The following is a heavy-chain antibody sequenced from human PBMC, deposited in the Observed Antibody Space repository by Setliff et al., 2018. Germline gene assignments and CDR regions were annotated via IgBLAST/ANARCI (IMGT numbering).Heavy chain of an antibody. J-gene: IGHJ6*03. CDR2: TIPNFGTT. CDR1: GGTFSSYG. D-gene: IGHD5-18*01. CDR3: AREGVDTRSSTDYRYYMDV. Sequence: SVKVSCKASGGTFSSYGISWVRQAPGQGLEWLGGTIPNFGTTNYAQGFQGRVTIITDESTSTAYMELSSLRFEDTAVYYCAREGVDTRSSTDYRYYMDVWGKGTTVTV. V-gene: IGHV1-69*05.